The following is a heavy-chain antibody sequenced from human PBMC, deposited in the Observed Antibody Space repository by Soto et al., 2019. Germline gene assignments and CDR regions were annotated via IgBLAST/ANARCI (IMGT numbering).Heavy chain of an antibody. CDR1: GGSISSGGYY. D-gene: IGHD2-15*01. CDR3: AREGRGELWGYCSGGSCYGSRMGFDY. J-gene: IGHJ4*02. CDR2: IYYSGST. V-gene: IGHV4-31*03. Sequence: QVQLQESGPGLVKPSQTLSLTCTVSGGSISSGGYYWSWIRQHPGKGLEWIGYIYYSGSTYYNPSLKSRVTISVDTSKNQFSLKLSSVTAADTAVYYFAREGRGELWGYCSGGSCYGSRMGFDYWGQGTLVTVSS.